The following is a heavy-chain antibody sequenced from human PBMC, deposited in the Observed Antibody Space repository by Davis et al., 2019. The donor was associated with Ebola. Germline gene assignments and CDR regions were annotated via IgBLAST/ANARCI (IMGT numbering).Heavy chain of an antibody. V-gene: IGHV4-39*07. CDR2: INHSGST. J-gene: IGHJ6*02. CDR3: ARRADYPKNGMDV. CDR1: GGSISSSSYY. D-gene: IGHD5-12*01. Sequence: MPSETLSLTCTVSGGSISSSSYYWSWIRQPPGKGLEWLGEINHSGSTNYNPSLKSRVTISVDTSKNQFSLKLTSVTAADTAVYYCARRADYPKNGMDVWGQGTTVTVSS.